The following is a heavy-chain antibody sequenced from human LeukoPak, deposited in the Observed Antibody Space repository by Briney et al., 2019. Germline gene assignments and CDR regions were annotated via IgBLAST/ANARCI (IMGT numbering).Heavy chain of an antibody. J-gene: IGHJ5*02. Sequence: PGGSLRLSCAASGFTFSSYVMTWVRQAPGKGLEWVSTISGGAITTYYTDSLKGRFTISRDNSKNTLYLQMNSLRAEDTAVYYCAKEVAWGQGTLVTVSS. CDR3: AKEVA. CDR2: ISGGAITT. CDR1: GFTFSSYV. V-gene: IGHV3-23*01.